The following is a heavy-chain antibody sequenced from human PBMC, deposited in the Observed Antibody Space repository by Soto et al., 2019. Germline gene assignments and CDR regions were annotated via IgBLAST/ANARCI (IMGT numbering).Heavy chain of an antibody. V-gene: IGHV4-59*08. CDR1: GGSVSSHH. Sequence: QVQLQESGPGLVKPSETLSLTCTVSGGSVSSHHWTWIRQPPGKGLEWIGDYSDSTSYSPSLKSRVTISADTSKNQFSLKLSSVPATAAAVYYGATYRRGEGGRGYWGQGTLVTVSS. J-gene: IGHJ4*02. D-gene: IGHD3-16*01. CDR2: DYSDST. CDR3: ATYRRGEGGRGY.